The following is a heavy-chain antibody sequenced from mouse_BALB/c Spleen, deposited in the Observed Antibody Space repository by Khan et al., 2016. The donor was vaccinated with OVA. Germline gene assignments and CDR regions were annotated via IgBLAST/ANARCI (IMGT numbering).Heavy chain of an antibody. CDR1: GFSLTSYG. CDR2: IWAGGST. CDR3: ARLEDI. J-gene: IGHJ2*01. V-gene: IGHV2-9*02. D-gene: IGHD1-3*01. Sequence: QVQLKESGPGLVAPSQSLSITCTVSGFSLTSYGVHWVRQPPGKGLEWLGVIWAGGSTNYNSALIYRLSIIKDNSKSQVSLKMNSLQTDDTAMYYCARLEDIWGQGTTLTVSS.